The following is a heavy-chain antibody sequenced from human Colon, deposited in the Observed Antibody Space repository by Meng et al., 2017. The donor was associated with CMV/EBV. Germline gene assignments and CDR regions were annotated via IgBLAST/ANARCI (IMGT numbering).Heavy chain of an antibody. CDR2: INPSGGST. D-gene: IGHD5-12*01. V-gene: IGHV1-46*01. Sequence: ASVKVSCKASGYTFTNYYIHWVRQAPGQGLEWMGIINPSGGSTSYAQKFQGRVSMTRDTSTGTVYMELSSLRSEDTAMYYCARGGGYSGLDYWGQGTLVTVSS. J-gene: IGHJ4*02. CDR1: GYTFTNYY. CDR3: ARGGGYSGLDY.